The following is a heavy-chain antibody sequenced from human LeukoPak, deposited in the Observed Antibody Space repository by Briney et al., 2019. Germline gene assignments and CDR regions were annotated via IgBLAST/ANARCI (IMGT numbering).Heavy chain of an antibody. J-gene: IGHJ5*02. CDR3: AGYCSSTSGPTFDP. CDR1: GFTFSNAW. D-gene: IGHD2-2*01. Sequence: PGGSLRLSCAASGFTFSNAWMSWVRQAPGKGLEWVSAISGSGGSTYYADSVKGRFTISRDNSKNTLYLQMNSLRAEDTAVYYCAGYCSSTSGPTFDPWGQGTLVTVSS. V-gene: IGHV3-23*01. CDR2: ISGSGGST.